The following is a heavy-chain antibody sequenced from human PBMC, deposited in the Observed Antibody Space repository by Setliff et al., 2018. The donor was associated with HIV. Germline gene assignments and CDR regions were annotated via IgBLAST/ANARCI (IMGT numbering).Heavy chain of an antibody. CDR3: ARSRLHYYDSSGYYPSYFDY. CDR2: SYYSGST. J-gene: IGHJ4*02. V-gene: IGHV4-59*12. Sequence: SETLSRTCTVSGGSISSNYWSWMRQPPGKGLEWIGHSYYSGSTNYNPSLKSRVNISVDTSKNQFSLKLGSATAADTAVYYCARSRLHYYDSSGYYPSYFDYWGQGTLVTVSS. CDR1: GGSISSNY. D-gene: IGHD3-22*01.